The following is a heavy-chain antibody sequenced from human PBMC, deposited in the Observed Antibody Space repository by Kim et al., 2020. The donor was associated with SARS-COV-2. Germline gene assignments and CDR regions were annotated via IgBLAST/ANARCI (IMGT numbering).Heavy chain of an antibody. J-gene: IGHJ6*02. V-gene: IGHV3-43*01. D-gene: IGHD3-10*01. Sequence: SVKGRFTISRDNSKKSLYLQMNSLTTEDTALYYCVKDVGEADFYYYAMDVWGQGTPVTVS. CDR3: VKDVGEADFYYYAMDV.